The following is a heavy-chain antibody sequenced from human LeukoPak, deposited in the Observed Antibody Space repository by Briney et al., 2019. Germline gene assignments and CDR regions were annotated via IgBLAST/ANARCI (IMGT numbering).Heavy chain of an antibody. CDR2: LSGSGGST. Sequence: QAGGSLRLSGAASGFTCSSYAMSWVRQGPGEGLEWVSGLSGSGGSTYYGDSVKGRFTIPRDNSKNSLYLQMNSLRSEDSALYYCANNRGGVDYWGQGDLVTVSS. J-gene: IGHJ4*02. V-gene: IGHV3-23*01. CDR1: GFTCSSYA. D-gene: IGHD2/OR15-2a*01. CDR3: ANNRGGVDY.